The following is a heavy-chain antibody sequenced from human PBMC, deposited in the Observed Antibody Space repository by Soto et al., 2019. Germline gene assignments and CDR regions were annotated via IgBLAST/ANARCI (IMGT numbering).Heavy chain of an antibody. J-gene: IGHJ4*02. Sequence: QVHLVRSGAEVKKPGASVKVSCQGSGYAFTTYGITWVRQAPGQGLEWMGWISAHNGNTNYAQKLQGRVTVTRDTSTSTAYMELRSLRYDDTAVYYCARGRYGDYWGQGALVIVSS. CDR2: ISAHNGNT. CDR1: GYAFTTYG. D-gene: IGHD1-1*01. CDR3: ARGRYGDY. V-gene: IGHV1-18*01.